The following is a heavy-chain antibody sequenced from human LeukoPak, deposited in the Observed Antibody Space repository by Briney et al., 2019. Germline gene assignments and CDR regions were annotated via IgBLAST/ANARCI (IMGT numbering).Heavy chain of an antibody. Sequence: PSETLSLTCTVSGGSISSYYWSWIRQPPGKGLEWIGYIYYSGSTNYNPSLKSRVTISVDTSKNQFSLKLSSVTAADTAVCYCASGGRYFDWPPNTFDYWGQGTLVTVSS. J-gene: IGHJ4*02. V-gene: IGHV4-59*08. CDR1: GGSISSYY. CDR3: ASGGRYFDWPPNTFDY. CDR2: IYYSGST. D-gene: IGHD3-9*01.